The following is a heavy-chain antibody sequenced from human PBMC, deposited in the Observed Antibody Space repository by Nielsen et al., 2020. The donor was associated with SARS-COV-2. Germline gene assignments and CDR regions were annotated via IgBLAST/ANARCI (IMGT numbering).Heavy chain of an antibody. V-gene: IGHV4-34*01. CDR2: INHSGST. CDR3: ARADHIFGYYYYYGMDV. Sequence: SETLSLTCAVYGGSFSGYYWSWIRQPPGKGLEWIGEINHSGSTNYNPSLKSRVTISVDTSKNQFSLKLSSVTAADTAVYYCARADHIFGYYYYYGMDVWGQGTTVTVSS. J-gene: IGHJ6*02. D-gene: IGHD3-10*01. CDR1: GGSFSGYY.